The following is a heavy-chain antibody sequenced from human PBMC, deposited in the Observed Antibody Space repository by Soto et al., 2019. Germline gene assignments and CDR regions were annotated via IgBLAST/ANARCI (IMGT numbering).Heavy chain of an antibody. CDR1: GYTFTSYD. D-gene: IGHD3-3*01. V-gene: IGHV1-8*01. J-gene: IGHJ6*02. CDR3: ARRFLEWLSVGYYGMDV. Sequence: ASVKVSCKASGYTFTSYDINWVRQATGQGLEWMGWMNPNSGNTGYAQKFQGRVTMTRNTSISTAYMELSSLRSEDTAVYYCARRFLEWLSVGYYGMDVWGQGTTVTVSS. CDR2: MNPNSGNT.